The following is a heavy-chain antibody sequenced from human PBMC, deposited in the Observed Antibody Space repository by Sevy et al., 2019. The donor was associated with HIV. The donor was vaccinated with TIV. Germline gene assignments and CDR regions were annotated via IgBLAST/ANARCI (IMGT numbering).Heavy chain of an antibody. Sequence: GESLKISCAASGFRFSDYSMHWVRQAPGKGLEWVAVISYDGRNNKYNVDSVKGRFTISRDNSKNTLFLQMNSLRAEDSAIYYCVRDRGEILHSAFDYWGQGTLVTVSS. CDR2: ISYDGRNNK. J-gene: IGHJ4*02. V-gene: IGHV3-30*14. D-gene: IGHD3-16*01. CDR3: VRDRGEILHSAFDY. CDR1: GFRFSDYS.